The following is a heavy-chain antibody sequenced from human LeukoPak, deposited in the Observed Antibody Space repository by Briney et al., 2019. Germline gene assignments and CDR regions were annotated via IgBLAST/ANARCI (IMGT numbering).Heavy chain of an antibody. V-gene: IGHV1-69*13. D-gene: IGHD4/OR15-4a*01. CDR1: GYTFTSYG. CDR3: ARRSDYGRYYFDY. CDR2: IIPIFGTA. Sequence: SVKVSCKASGYTFTSYGISWVRQAPGQGLEWMGGIIPIFGTANYAQKFQGRVTITADESTSTAYMELSSLRSEDTAVYYCARRSDYGRYYFDYWGQGTLVTVSS. J-gene: IGHJ4*02.